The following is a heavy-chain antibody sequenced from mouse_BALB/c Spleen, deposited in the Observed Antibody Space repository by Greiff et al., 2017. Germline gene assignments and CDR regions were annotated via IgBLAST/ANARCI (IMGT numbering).Heavy chain of an antibody. CDR1: GFTFSSYT. Sequence: EVQLVESGGGLVKPGGSLKLSCAASGFTFSSYTMSWVRQTPEKRLEWVATISSGGSYTYYPDSVKGRFTISRDNAKNTLYLQMSSLKSEDTAMYYCARDYDGYYYAMDYWGQGTSVTVSS. J-gene: IGHJ4*01. V-gene: IGHV5-6-4*01. CDR3: ARDYDGYYYAMDY. CDR2: ISSGGSYT. D-gene: IGHD2-3*01.